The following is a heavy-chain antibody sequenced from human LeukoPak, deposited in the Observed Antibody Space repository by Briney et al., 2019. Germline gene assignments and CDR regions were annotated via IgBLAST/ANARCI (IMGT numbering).Heavy chain of an antibody. D-gene: IGHD6-19*01. J-gene: IGHJ4*02. CDR1: GGSIRSSNW. Sequence: SETLSLTCAVSGGSIRSSNWWSWVRQPPGKGLEWIGEIYHSGSTNYNPSLKGRATISVDKSKNQFSLKLSSVTAADTAVYYRARNSVAGTIFDYWGQGTLVTVSS. CDR2: IYHSGST. V-gene: IGHV4-4*02. CDR3: ARNSVAGTIFDY.